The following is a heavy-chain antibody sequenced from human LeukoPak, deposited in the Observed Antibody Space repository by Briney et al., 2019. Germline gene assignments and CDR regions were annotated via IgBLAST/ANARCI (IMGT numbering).Heavy chain of an antibody. CDR1: GYTFTSYY. J-gene: IGHJ2*01. D-gene: IGHD2-2*02. V-gene: IGHV1-46*01. Sequence: ASVKVSCKASGYTFTSYYMHWVRQAPGQGLEWMGIINPSGGSTSYAQKFQGRVTMTRDTSTSTVYMELSSLRSEDTAVYYCARGGEVVPAAIRAFYWYFDLWGRGTLVTVSS. CDR2: INPSGGST. CDR3: ARGGEVVPAAIRAFYWYFDL.